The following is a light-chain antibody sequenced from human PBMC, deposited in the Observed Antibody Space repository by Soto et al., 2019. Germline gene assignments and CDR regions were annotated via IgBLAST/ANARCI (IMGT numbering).Light chain of an antibody. CDR2: QVN. CDR3: TSYSGVNQVL. CDR1: SSDVGNYNY. V-gene: IGLV2-8*01. Sequence: QSALTQPPSASGSPGQSVTISCTGTSSDVGNYNYVSWYQQHRGKAPRLMIYQVNKRPSGVPDRFSGSKSGNTASLTVSGLQAEDEADYYCTSYSGVNQVLFGGGTKLTVL. J-gene: IGLJ3*02.